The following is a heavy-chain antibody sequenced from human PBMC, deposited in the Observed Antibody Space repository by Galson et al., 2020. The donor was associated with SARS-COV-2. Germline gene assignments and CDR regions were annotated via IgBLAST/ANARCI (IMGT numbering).Heavy chain of an antibody. CDR2: IYYSGST. Sequence: SETLSLTCTVSGGYIDTSYNWGLIRHPPGKGMEWYWSIYYSGSTHNNPSPKSRVTISVDTSKNQFALKLTSVTAADTAVYYFVRVPSGDLVFDYWGQGTLVTVSS. CDR1: GGYIDTSYN. V-gene: IGHV4-39*06. J-gene: IGHJ4*02. CDR3: VRVPSGDLVFDY. D-gene: IGHD3-10*01.